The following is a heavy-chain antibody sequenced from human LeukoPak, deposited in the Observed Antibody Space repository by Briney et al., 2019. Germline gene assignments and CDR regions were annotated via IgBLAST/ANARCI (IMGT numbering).Heavy chain of an antibody. CDR2: ISWDGGST. J-gene: IGHJ4*02. CDR1: GFTFDDYA. D-gene: IGHD2-2*02. CDR3: AKEDSDYCSSTSCYTFDY. Sequence: GGSLRLSCAASGFTFDDYAMHWVRQAPGKGLEWVSLISWDGGSTYYADSVKGRFTISRDNSKNSLYLQMNSLRAEDTAVYYCAKEDSDYCSSTSCYTFDYWGQGTLVTVSS. V-gene: IGHV3-43D*04.